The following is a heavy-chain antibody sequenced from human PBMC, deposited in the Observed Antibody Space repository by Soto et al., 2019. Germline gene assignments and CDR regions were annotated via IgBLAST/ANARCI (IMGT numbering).Heavy chain of an antibody. CDR3: ARDRGAYSRPSQPV. D-gene: IGHD6-13*01. CDR2: IIPIFGTA. V-gene: IGHV1-69*01. Sequence: QVQLVQSGAEVKKPGSSVKVSCKASGGTFSSYAISWVRQAPGQGLEWMGGIIPIFGTANYAQKFQGRVTITADESPGTGYRGLRSLRTEDKAVYYCARDRGAYSRPSQPVWGQGTMVTVSS. CDR1: GGTFSSYA. J-gene: IGHJ3*01.